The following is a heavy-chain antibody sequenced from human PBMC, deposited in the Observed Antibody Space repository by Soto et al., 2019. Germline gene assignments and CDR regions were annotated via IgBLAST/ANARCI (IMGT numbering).Heavy chain of an antibody. CDR1: GFTFSSYA. J-gene: IGHJ4*02. D-gene: IGHD2-21*01. CDR2: ISGSGGST. Sequence: EVQLLESGGGLVQPGGSLRLSCAASGFTFSSYAMSWVRQAPGKGLEWVSAISGSGGSTYYADSVKGRFTISRDNSKNTQYLQMHSLRAEDTAVYYCAKVGPPIVVVFIHFDYWGQGTLVTVSS. CDR3: AKVGPPIVVVFIHFDY. V-gene: IGHV3-23*01.